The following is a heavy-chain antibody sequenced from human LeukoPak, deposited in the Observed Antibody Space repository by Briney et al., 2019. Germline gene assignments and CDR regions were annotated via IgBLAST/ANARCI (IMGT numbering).Heavy chain of an antibody. D-gene: IGHD3-9*01. CDR3: AKDLWSRYFDWEAFDY. V-gene: IGHV3-23*01. Sequence: PGGSLRLSCAASGFTFSSYAMSWVRQAPGKGLEWVSAISGSGGSTYYADSVKGRFTISRDNSKNTLYLQMNSLRAEDTAVYYCAKDLWSRYFDWEAFDYWGQGTLVTVSS. CDR2: ISGSGGST. CDR1: GFTFSSYA. J-gene: IGHJ4*02.